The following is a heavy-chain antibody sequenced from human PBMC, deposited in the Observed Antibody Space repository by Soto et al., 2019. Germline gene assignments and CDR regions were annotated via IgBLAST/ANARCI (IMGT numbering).Heavy chain of an antibody. CDR1: GFTFSSYG. V-gene: IGHV3-33*01. Sequence: GGSLRLSCAASGFTFSSYGMHWVRQAPGKGLEWVAVIWYDGSNKYYADSVKGRFTISRDNSKNTLYLQMNSLRAEDTAVYYCATTLKYSSGWYSEGFDPWGQGTLVTVSS. CDR2: IWYDGSNK. CDR3: ATTLKYSSGWYSEGFDP. J-gene: IGHJ5*02. D-gene: IGHD6-19*01.